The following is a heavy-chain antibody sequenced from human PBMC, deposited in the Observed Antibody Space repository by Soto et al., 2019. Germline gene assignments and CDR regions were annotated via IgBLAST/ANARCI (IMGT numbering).Heavy chain of an antibody. J-gene: IGHJ5*02. CDR1: GGTFSSYT. CDR3: ARVGASSSSSNWFAP. CDR2: IIPILGIA. D-gene: IGHD6-6*01. Sequence: SVKVSCKASGGTFSSYTISWVRQAPGQGLEWMGRIIPILGIANYAQKFQGRVTITADKSTSTAYMELSSLRSEDTAVYYCARVGASSSSSNWFAPWGQGTLVTVSS. V-gene: IGHV1-69*02.